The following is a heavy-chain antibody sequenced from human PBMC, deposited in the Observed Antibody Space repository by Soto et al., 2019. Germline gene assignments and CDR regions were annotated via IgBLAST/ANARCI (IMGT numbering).Heavy chain of an antibody. CDR2: IYDSGGT. CDR3: ARHSKTNTMVRGVIIQAFDY. J-gene: IGHJ4*02. CDR1: GGSISSSGHY. V-gene: IGHV4-39*01. D-gene: IGHD3-10*01. Sequence: PSETLSLTCTVSGGSISSSGHYWGWIRQPPGQGLEWIGSIYDSGGTYYSPSLKSRVTISVDTSKNQCSLKLSSVTAADTAVYYCARHSKTNTMVRGVIIQAFDYWGQGTLVTVSS.